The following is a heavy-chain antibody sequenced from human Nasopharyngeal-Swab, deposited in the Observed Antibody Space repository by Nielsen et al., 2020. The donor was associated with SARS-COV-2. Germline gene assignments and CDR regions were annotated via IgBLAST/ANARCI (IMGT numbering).Heavy chain of an antibody. V-gene: IGHV3-33*01. D-gene: IGHD2-2*01. CDR3: AREGGYCSSTVCYSGYLQH. J-gene: IGHJ1*01. CDR1: GFIFSNYG. CDR2: IWYDGNKK. Sequence: GESLKISCAASGFIFSNYGMHWVRQAPRKGLEWVAVIWYDGNKKHYGDSVKGRFTISRDNSKNMLYLEVNSVKAEDTAVYYCAREGGYCSSTVCYSGYLQHWGQGTLIAGSS.